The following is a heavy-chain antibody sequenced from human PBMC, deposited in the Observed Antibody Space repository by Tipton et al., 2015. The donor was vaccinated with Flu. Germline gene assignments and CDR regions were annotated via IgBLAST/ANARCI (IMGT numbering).Heavy chain of an antibody. D-gene: IGHD3-22*01. V-gene: IGHV4-61*01. Sequence: TLSLTCAVSGDSISSDYYWSWIRQTPGKGLEWIGDIHYSGSTNYNPSLKSRVTISLDTSKNQFSLKLYSVTAADTAVYYCARANYYDSYPYFYGIDVWGQGTTVTVSS. J-gene: IGHJ6*02. CDR2: IHYSGST. CDR1: GDSISSDYY. CDR3: ARANYYDSYPYFYGIDV.